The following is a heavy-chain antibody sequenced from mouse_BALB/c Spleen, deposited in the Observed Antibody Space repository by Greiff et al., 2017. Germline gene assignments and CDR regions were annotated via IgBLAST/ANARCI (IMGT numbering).Heavy chain of an antibody. Sequence: EVQLVESGGGLVKPGGSLKLSCAASGFAFSSYDMSWVRQTPEKRLEWVAYISSGGGSTYYPDSVKGRFTISRDNATNTLYLQMSSLKSEDTAMYYCARQSSPMDYWGQGTSVTVSS. D-gene: IGHD1-3*01. J-gene: IGHJ4*01. CDR1: GFAFSSYD. CDR3: ARQSSPMDY. V-gene: IGHV5-12-1*01. CDR2: ISSGGGST.